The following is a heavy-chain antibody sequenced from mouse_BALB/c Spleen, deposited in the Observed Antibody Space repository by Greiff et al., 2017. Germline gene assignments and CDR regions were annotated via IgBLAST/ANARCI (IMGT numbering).Heavy chain of an antibody. D-gene: IGHD2-1*01. CDR1: GFTFSSYA. Sequence: EVKLMESGGGLVKPGGSLKLSCAASGFTFSSYAMSWVRQTPEKRLEWVATISSGGSYTYYPDSVKGRFTISRDNAKNTLYLQMSSLRSEDTAMYYCARPLLSYAMDYWGQGTSVTVSS. CDR2: ISSGGSYT. J-gene: IGHJ4*01. CDR3: ARPLLSYAMDY. V-gene: IGHV5-9-3*01.